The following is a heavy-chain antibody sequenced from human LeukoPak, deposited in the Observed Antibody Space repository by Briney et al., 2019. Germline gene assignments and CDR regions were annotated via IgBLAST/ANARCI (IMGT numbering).Heavy chain of an antibody. CDR2: IKQDGSEK. CDR1: GFTFSSYW. V-gene: IGHV3-7*01. Sequence: GGSLRLSCAASGFTFSSYWMSWVRQAPGKGLEWVANIKQDGSEKYYVDSVKGRFTISRDNAKNSLYLQMNSLRAGDTAVYYCARVNYYDSSGYYYSSYYYYYYMDVWGKGTTVTVSS. D-gene: IGHD3-22*01. CDR3: ARVNYYDSSGYYYSSYYYYYYMDV. J-gene: IGHJ6*03.